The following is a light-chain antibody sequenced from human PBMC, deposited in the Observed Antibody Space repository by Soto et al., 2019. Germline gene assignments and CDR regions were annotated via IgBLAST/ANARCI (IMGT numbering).Light chain of an antibody. V-gene: IGLV1-40*01. CDR3: QSYDSSLTTFV. CDR1: SSNIGAEYY. Sequence: QSVLTQPPSVSGAPRQRVAISCTGSSSNIGAEYYVHWYQQLPGTAPKRLIYGDNNRPSGVPDRFSGSKSGTSASLAITGLQPEDEADYYCQSYDSSLTTFVFGTGTKVTVL. CDR2: GDN. J-gene: IGLJ1*01.